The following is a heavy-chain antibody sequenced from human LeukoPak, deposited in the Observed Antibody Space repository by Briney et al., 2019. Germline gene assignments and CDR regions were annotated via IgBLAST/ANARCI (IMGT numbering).Heavy chain of an antibody. V-gene: IGHV4-30-2*01. CDR2: IYHSGST. CDR3: ARGEDGTGDYRPTYFDS. Sequence: ASETLSLTCTVSGGSISSGGYYWSWIRQPPGKGLEWIGYIYHSGSTYYNPSLKSRVTISVDRSKNQFSLKLSSVTAADTAVYYCARGEDGTGDYRPTYFDSWGQGTLVTVSS. J-gene: IGHJ4*02. D-gene: IGHD4-17*01. CDR1: GGSISSGGYY.